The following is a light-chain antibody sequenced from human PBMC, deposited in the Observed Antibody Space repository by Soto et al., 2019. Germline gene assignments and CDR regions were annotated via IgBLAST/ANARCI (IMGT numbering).Light chain of an antibody. CDR3: QQRDSYPSN. CDR2: DAY. CDR1: QDSTKY. J-gene: IGKJ4*01. Sequence: TQLTQSTSSLSASVGDRVTITCRARQDSTKYVAWYQQKQGKATNLLIYDAYTLHSEVPSRCSGSGSWTDFTLTIRGLQPEDFATYYCQQRDSYPSNFGGGTTWEIK. V-gene: IGKV1-9*01.